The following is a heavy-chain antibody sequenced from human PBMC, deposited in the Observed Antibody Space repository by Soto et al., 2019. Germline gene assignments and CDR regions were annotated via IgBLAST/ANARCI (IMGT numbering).Heavy chain of an antibody. V-gene: IGHV4-4*02. CDR3: ARGIFYAFDI. Sequence: QVQLQESGPGLVKPSGTLSLTCAVSGVSLSNPNWWAWVRQAPGKGLEWIGEIDHSGSTNYNPSLHXXVXIXXDRSKNQFSLKLSSAAAADTAVYYCARGIFYAFDIWGQGTMVTVSS. CDR1: GVSLSNPNW. J-gene: IGHJ3*02. D-gene: IGHD3-9*01. CDR2: IDHSGST.